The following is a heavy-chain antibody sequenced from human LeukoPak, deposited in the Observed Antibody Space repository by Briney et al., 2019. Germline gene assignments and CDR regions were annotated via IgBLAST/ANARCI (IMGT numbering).Heavy chain of an antibody. Sequence: PGGSLRLSCAASGFTFSSYSMNWVRQAPGKGLEWVSSISRSSSYIYYADSVKGRFTISRDNSKKTVFLQMDRLRFEDTAVYYCAKERTRVVGGWTWGQGTLVSVSS. CDR2: ISRSSSYI. CDR1: GFTFSSYS. V-gene: IGHV3-21*01. CDR3: AKERTRVVGGWT. J-gene: IGHJ5*02. D-gene: IGHD3-3*01.